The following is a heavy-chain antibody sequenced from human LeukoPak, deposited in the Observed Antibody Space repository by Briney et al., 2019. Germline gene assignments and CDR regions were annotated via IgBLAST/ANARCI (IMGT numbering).Heavy chain of an antibody. J-gene: IGHJ4*02. V-gene: IGHV4-61*02. CDR1: GGSISSGSYY. CDR2: IYTSGST. D-gene: IGHD3-9*01. CDR3: ARGPDWSSHFDY. Sequence: SETLSLTCTVSGGSISSGSYYWSWIRQPAGKGLEWIGRIYTSGSTNYNPSLESRVTISVDTSKNQFSLKLSSVTAADTAVFYCARGPDWSSHFDYWGQGTLVTVSS.